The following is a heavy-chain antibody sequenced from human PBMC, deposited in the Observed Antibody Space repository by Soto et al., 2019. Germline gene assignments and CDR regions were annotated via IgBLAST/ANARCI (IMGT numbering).Heavy chain of an antibody. Sequence: SETLSLTCTVSGGSISSSRYYWGWIRQPPGKGLEWIGSIYYSGSTYYNPSLKSRVTISVDTSKNQFSLQLNSVTPEDTAVYYCARDGLDGYNQKTIPHFDYWGQGTLVTVSS. J-gene: IGHJ4*02. D-gene: IGHD5-12*01. CDR1: GGSISSSRYY. CDR2: IYYSGST. CDR3: ARDGLDGYNQKTIPHFDY. V-gene: IGHV4-39*02.